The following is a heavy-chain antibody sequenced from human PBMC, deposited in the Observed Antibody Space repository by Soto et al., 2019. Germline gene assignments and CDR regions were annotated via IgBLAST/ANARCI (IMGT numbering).Heavy chain of an antibody. CDR2: SNHSGST. V-gene: IGHV4-34*01. Sequence: PKAVSLTGAVYVGSFSGYYGSWIRQPPGKGLEWIGESNHSGSTNYNPSLKSRVTIAVDTSKSQFSLKLSSVNAADTAVYYCASEKVQIIGDYYDSSGPFDYWGQGTLVTVSS. D-gene: IGHD3-22*01. J-gene: IGHJ4*02. CDR3: ASEKVQIIGDYYDSSGPFDY. CDR1: VGSFSGYY.